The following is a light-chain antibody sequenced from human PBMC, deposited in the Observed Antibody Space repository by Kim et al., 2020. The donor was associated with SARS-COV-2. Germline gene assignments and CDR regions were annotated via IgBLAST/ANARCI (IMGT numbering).Light chain of an antibody. Sequence: PAVRAALSCRASQTFGTNLAWYQQKPGQAPRLLIYRTSTRATGVPARFSGSGSGTEFTLTISSLQSDDFATYYCQQYNNWPLPCTFGQGTKLEI. CDR2: RTS. CDR1: QTFGTN. CDR3: QQYNNWPLPCT. V-gene: IGKV3-15*01. J-gene: IGKJ2*02.